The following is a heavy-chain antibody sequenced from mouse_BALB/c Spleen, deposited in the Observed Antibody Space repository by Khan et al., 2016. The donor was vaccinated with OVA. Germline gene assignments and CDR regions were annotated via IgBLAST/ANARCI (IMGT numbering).Heavy chain of an antibody. V-gene: IGHV1S137*01. CDR3: ASPAYDGYYDY. CDR2: ISTYSGNT. CDR1: GYTFTDYA. D-gene: IGHD2-3*01. Sequence: QVQLQQSGPELVRPGVSVKISCKGSGYTFTDYAMYWVKQSHAKSLEWIGLISTYSGNTNYNQKFRGKATMTVDKSSSTAYMELARLTSEDSAIYDCASPAYDGYYDYWGQGTTLTVSS. J-gene: IGHJ2*01.